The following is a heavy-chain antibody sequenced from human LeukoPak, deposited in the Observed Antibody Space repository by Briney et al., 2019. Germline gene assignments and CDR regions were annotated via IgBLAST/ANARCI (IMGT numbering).Heavy chain of an antibody. CDR2: IYRSGST. J-gene: IGHJ5*02. D-gene: IGHD2-2*01. Sequence: SETLSLTCAVSGYSISSGYYWGWIRQPPGKGLEWIGSIYRSGSTYYNPSLKSRVTISVDTSKNQFSLKLSSVTAADTAVYYCAGAVVVVPAAIIDNWFDPWGQGTLVTVSS. V-gene: IGHV4-38-2*01. CDR1: GYSISSGYY. CDR3: AGAVVVVPAAIIDNWFDP.